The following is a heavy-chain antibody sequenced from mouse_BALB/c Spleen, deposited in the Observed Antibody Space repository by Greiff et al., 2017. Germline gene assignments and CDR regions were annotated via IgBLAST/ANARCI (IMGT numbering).Heavy chain of an antibody. CDR3: ARDGYDYDGVIYYAMDY. V-gene: IGHV7-3*02. CDR2: IRNKANGYTT. J-gene: IGHJ4*01. Sequence: EVQLQESGGGLVQPGGSLRLSCATSGFTFTDYYMSWVRQPPGKALEWLGFIRNKANGYTTEYSASVKGRFTISRDNSQSILYLQMNTLRAEDSATYYCARDGYDYDGVIYYAMDYWGQGTSVTVSS. CDR1: GFTFTDYY. D-gene: IGHD2-4*01.